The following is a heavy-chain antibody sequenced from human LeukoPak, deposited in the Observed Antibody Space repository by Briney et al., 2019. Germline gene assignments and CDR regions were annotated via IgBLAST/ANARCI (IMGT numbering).Heavy chain of an antibody. CDR2: IYYSGST. Sequence: SETLSLTCTVSGGPISSYYWSWIRQPPGKGLEWIGYIYYSGSTNYNPSLKSRVTISVDTSKNQFSLKLSSVTAADTAVYYCARLEHYYDSSGYYYSPFDYWGQGTLVTVSS. V-gene: IGHV4-59*08. CDR3: ARLEHYYDSSGYYYSPFDY. J-gene: IGHJ4*02. D-gene: IGHD3-22*01. CDR1: GGPISSYY.